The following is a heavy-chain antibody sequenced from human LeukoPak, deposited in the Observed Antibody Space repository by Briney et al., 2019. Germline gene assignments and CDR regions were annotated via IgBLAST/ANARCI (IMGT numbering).Heavy chain of an antibody. D-gene: IGHD7-27*01. CDR3: AKDLSWGSRAFDI. Sequence: GGSLRLSCAASGFTFSSYAMSWVRQAPGRGLEWVSAISGSGGSTYYADSVEGRFTISRDNSKNTLYLQMNSLRAEDTAVYYCAKDLSWGSRAFDIWGQGTMVTVSS. J-gene: IGHJ3*02. CDR2: ISGSGGST. CDR1: GFTFSSYA. V-gene: IGHV3-23*01.